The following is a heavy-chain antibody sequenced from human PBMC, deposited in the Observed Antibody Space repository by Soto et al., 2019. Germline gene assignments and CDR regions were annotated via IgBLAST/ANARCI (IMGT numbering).Heavy chain of an antibody. CDR1: GGSIRSNTW. V-gene: IGHV4-4*02. J-gene: IGHJ4*02. D-gene: IGHD1-26*01. Sequence: SETLSLTCAVSGGSIRSNTWWSWVRQPPGKGLEWIGEIFHSGSTNYNPSLKTRVTISVDKSKNQFSLKLSSVTAADTAVYYCACVFSGSYSAYSGQGTPVPVSS. CDR2: IFHSGST. CDR3: ACVFSGSYSAY.